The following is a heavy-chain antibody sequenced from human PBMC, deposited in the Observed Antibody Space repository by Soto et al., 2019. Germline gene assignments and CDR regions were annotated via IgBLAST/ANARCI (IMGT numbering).Heavy chain of an antibody. D-gene: IGHD2-15*01. CDR2: INTDGSST. J-gene: IGHJ5*02. V-gene: IGHV3-74*01. CDR1: GFIFSNYW. CDR3: ARWTHVVPAAVNWFDP. Sequence: HPGGSLRLSCAASGFIFSNYWMHWVRQAPGKGLVWVSRINTDGSSTTYADSVKGRFTISRDNAKNTLYLQMNSLRAEDTAVYYCARWTHVVPAAVNWFDPWGPRSLVTVSS.